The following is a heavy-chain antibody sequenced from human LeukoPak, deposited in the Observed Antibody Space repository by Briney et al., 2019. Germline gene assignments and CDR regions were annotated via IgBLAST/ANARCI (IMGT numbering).Heavy chain of an antibody. Sequence: PGGSLRLSCAASGFTFSSYAMSWVRQAPGKGLEWVSAISGSGGTTYYADSVKGRFTISRDNSKNTLYLQMNGLRAEDTAVYYCAKDPWAYCGGDCYSYFDYWGQGTLVTVSS. CDR1: GFTFSSYA. CDR3: AKDPWAYCGGDCYSYFDY. J-gene: IGHJ4*02. V-gene: IGHV3-23*01. CDR2: ISGSGGTT. D-gene: IGHD2-21*02.